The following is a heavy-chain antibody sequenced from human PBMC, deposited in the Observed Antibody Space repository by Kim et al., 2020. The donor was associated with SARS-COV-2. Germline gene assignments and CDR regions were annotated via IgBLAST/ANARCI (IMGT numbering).Heavy chain of an antibody. Sequence: GGSLRLSCATSGFTFSSYSMNWVRQAPGKGLEWVSYISSSSSTIYYADSVKGRFTISRDNAKNSLYLQMNSLRDEDTAVYYCARAFRWRILFETRDYFDYWGQGTLVTVSS. D-gene: IGHD2-15*01. CDR2: ISSSSSTI. CDR1: GFTFSSYS. CDR3: ARAFRWRILFETRDYFDY. J-gene: IGHJ4*02. V-gene: IGHV3-48*02.